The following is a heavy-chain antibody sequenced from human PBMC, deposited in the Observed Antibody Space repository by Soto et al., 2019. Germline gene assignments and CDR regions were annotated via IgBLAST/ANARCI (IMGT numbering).Heavy chain of an antibody. D-gene: IGHD3-16*02. J-gene: IGHJ4*02. CDR3: AKAGFAIWGSYRWDHDY. CDR2: ISGSGGST. CDR1: GFPFNSYA. Sequence: PGGSLKLSCAAPGFPFNSYAMSWVREAAGQGLEWVSAISGSGGSTYYADSVKGRFTISRDNSKNTQYLQMNSLRAEDTAVYYGAKAGFAIWGSYRWDHDYWGKGTLVTVSS. V-gene: IGHV3-23*01.